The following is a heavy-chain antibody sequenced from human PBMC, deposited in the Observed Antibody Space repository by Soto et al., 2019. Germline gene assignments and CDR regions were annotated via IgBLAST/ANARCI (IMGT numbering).Heavy chain of an antibody. CDR3: AKSGPVIAAATSLYYYYGMDV. V-gene: IGHV3-23*01. D-gene: IGHD6-13*01. CDR1: GFTFSSYA. Sequence: GGSLRLSCAASGFTFSSYAMSWVRQAPGKGLEWVSAISGSGGSTYYADSVKGRFTISRDNSKNTLYLQMNSLRAEDTAVYYCAKSGPVIAAATSLYYYYGMDVWGQGTTVTVSS. J-gene: IGHJ6*02. CDR2: ISGSGGST.